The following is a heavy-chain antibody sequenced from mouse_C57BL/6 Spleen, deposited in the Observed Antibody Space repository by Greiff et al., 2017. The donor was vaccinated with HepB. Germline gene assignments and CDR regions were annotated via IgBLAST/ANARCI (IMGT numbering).Heavy chain of an antibody. Sequence: EVKLVESGGGLVQSGRSLRLSCATSGFTFSDFYMEWVRQAPGKGLEWIAASRNKANDYTTEYSASVKGRFIVSRDTSQSILYLQMNALRAEDTAIHYCARDAGGGEPFAYWGQGTLVTVSA. CDR3: ARDAGGGEPFAY. J-gene: IGHJ3*01. V-gene: IGHV7-1*01. CDR2: SRNKANDYTT. CDR1: GFTFSDFY.